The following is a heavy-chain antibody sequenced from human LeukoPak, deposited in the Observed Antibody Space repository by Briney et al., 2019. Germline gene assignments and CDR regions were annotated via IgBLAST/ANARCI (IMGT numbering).Heavy chain of an antibody. V-gene: IGHV3-30*18. D-gene: IGHD6-19*01. Sequence: GGSLRLSCAASGFTFSSYDMHWVRQAPGKGLEWVALISYDGSNQYYADSVNGLFTISRDNSKNTLFLQMKSLRDEDTAVYHCAKWVAGAPSYDYWGQGTLVTVSS. CDR1: GFTFSSYD. J-gene: IGHJ4*02. CDR2: ISYDGSNQ. CDR3: AKWVAGAPSYDY.